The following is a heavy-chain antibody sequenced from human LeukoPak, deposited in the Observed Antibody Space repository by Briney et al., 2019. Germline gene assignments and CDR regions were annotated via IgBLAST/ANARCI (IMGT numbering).Heavy chain of an antibody. CDR2: ISWNSGSI. Sequence: GGSLRLSCAASGFTFDDYAMHWVRQAPGKGLEWVSGISWNSGSIGYADSVKGRFTISRDNAKNSLYLQMNSLRAEDTALYYCATGGRWYYFDYWGQGTLVTVSS. D-gene: IGHD5-24*01. CDR3: ATGGRWYYFDY. J-gene: IGHJ4*02. CDR1: GFTFDDYA. V-gene: IGHV3-9*01.